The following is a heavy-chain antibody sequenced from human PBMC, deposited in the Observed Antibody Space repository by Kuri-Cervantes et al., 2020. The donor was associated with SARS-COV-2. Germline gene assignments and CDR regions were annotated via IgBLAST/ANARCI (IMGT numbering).Heavy chain of an antibody. CDR3: ARALKGYSSGWYDY. CDR1: GFTFSDYY. CDR2: IRYDDSNE. D-gene: IGHD6-19*01. J-gene: IGHJ4*02. Sequence: GGSLRLSCAASGFTFSDYYMSWIRQAPGKGLEWVTFIRYDDSNEYYADSVKGRFTISRDNSKSTLFLQMNSLRSEDTAVYYCARALKGYSSGWYDYWGQGTLVTVSS. V-gene: IGHV3-30*02.